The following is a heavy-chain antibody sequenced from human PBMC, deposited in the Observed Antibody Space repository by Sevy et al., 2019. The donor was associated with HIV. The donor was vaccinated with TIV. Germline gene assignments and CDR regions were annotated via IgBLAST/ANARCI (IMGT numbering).Heavy chain of an antibody. Sequence: GGSLRLSCAASGFNFSEHGMHWVRQAPGKGLEWVAVICFFGTGKYYGDSVKGRFTISRDNSKNTLYLQIDSLRPDDTAMYYGAKDECGGNCYFDFWGQGTLVTVSS. V-gene: IGHV3-33*03. CDR2: ICFFGTGK. CDR1: GFNFSEHG. CDR3: AKDECGGNCYFDF. J-gene: IGHJ4*02. D-gene: IGHD2-21*02.